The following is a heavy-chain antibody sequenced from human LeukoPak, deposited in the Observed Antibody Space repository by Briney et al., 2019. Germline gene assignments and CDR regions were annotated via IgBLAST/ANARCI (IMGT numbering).Heavy chain of an antibody. Sequence: SVKASCKASGYTFTGYYMHWVRQAPGQGLEWMGRIIPILGIANYAQKFQGRVTITADKSTSTAYMELSSLRSEDTAVYYCARDRACSSTSCYTYYYYYGMDVWGQGTTVTVSS. CDR3: ARDRACSSTSCYTYYYYYGMDV. J-gene: IGHJ6*02. D-gene: IGHD2-2*02. V-gene: IGHV1-69*04. CDR2: IIPILGIA. CDR1: GYTFTGYY.